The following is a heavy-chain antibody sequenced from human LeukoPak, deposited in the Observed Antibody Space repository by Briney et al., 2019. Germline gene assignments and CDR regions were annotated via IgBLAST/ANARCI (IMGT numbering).Heavy chain of an antibody. V-gene: IGHV3-74*01. CDR3: ARGSGAYGDFDY. CDR2: ISSDGST. J-gene: IGHJ4*02. Sequence: GGSLRLSCAASGLSVSGNWMHWVRQAPGKGLMWVSRISSDGSTYYADSARGRFTISRDNAANTVYLQVNGLRAEDTAVYYRARGSGAYGDFDYWGQGTLVTVSS. D-gene: IGHD6-19*01. CDR1: GLSVSGNW.